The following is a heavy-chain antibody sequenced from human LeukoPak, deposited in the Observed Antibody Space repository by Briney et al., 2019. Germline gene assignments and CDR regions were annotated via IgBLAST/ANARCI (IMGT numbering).Heavy chain of an antibody. CDR1: GGSFSGYY. CDR3: ARGIQLGYFDY. D-gene: IGHD5-18*01. V-gene: IGHV4-34*01. Sequence: SETLSLTCAVYGGSFSGYYWSWIRQPPGKGLEWIGEINHSGSTNYNPSLKSRVTISVDTSKNRFSLKLSSVTAADMAVYYCARGIQLGYFDYWGQGTLVTVSS. J-gene: IGHJ4*02. CDR2: INHSGST.